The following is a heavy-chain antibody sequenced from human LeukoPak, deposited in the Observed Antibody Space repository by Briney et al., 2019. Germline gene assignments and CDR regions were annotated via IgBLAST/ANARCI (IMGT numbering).Heavy chain of an antibody. Sequence: SETLSLTCTVSGDSISSSNYFWGWIRQPPGKGLEWVGNIYHSWNTFYNPSLKSRVTISVDTSKNQFSLKLSSVTAADTAVYYCARDALVRGLYYFDYWGQGTLVTVSS. D-gene: IGHD3-10*01. CDR1: GDSISSSNYF. J-gene: IGHJ4*02. V-gene: IGHV4-39*07. CDR2: IYHSWNT. CDR3: ARDALVRGLYYFDY.